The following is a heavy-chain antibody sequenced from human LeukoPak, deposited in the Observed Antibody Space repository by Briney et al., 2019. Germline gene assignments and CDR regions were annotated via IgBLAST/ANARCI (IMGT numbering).Heavy chain of an antibody. D-gene: IGHD5-18*01. Sequence: GGSLRLSCAASGLTFSSYWMTWVRQAPGKGLEWVANIKQDGSEKHYADSVKGRFTISRDNAKNSLYLQMNSLRAEDTAVYYCARDYMVIFDYWGQGTLVTVSS. CDR3: ARDYMVIFDY. V-gene: IGHV3-7*05. J-gene: IGHJ4*02. CDR1: GLTFSSYW. CDR2: IKQDGSEK.